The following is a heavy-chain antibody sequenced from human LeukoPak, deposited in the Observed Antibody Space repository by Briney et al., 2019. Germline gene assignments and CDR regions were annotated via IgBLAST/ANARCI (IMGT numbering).Heavy chain of an antibody. V-gene: IGHV4-34*01. D-gene: IGHD3-10*01. J-gene: IGHJ3*02. CDR2: INHSGST. CDR3: ARLMVRGVADAFDI. Sequence: SETLSRTCAVYGGSFSGNYWSWIHQPPGKGLQWLGEINHSGSTNYKPSLKSLVTISVDTSKNQFSLKLSSVTAADTAVYYCARLMVRGVADAFDIWGQGTMVTVSS. CDR1: GGSFSGNY.